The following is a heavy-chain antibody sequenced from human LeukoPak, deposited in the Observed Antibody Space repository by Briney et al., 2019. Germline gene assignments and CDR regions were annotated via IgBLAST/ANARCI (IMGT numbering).Heavy chain of an antibody. CDR2: ISYDRSNK. V-gene: IGHV3-30*18. CDR3: AKGSGLLRFLDY. J-gene: IGHJ4*02. CDR1: GFTFSSYG. D-gene: IGHD3-3*01. Sequence: TGGSLRLSCAASGFTFSSYGIHWVRQAPGKGLEWVAVISYDRSNKYYADSVKGRFTISRDNSKNTLYLQMNSLRAEDTAVYYCAKGSGLLRFLDYWGQGTLVTVSS.